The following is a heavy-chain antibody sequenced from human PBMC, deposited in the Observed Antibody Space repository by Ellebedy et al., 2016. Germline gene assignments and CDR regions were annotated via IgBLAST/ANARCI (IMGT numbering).Heavy chain of an antibody. V-gene: IGHV3-48*04. CDR2: ISSSSSTI. J-gene: IGHJ4*02. Sequence: GESLKISXAASGFTFSSYSMNWVRQAPGKGLEWVSYISSSSSTIYYADSVKGRFTISRDNAKNSLYLQMNSLRAEDTAVYYCAPLTRAVQYSGSYSWGQGTLVTVSS. CDR1: GFTFSSYS. D-gene: IGHD1-26*01. CDR3: APLTRAVQYSGSYS.